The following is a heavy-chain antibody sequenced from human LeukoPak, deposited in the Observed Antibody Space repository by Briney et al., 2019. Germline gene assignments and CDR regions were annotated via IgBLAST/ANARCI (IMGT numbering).Heavy chain of an antibody. D-gene: IGHD6-19*01. CDR2: INWNGDST. CDR3: ARDGVEYSSGWLDY. V-gene: IGHV3-20*04. CDR1: GFTFDDYG. Sequence: GGSLRLSCAASGFTFDDYGMSWVRQAPGKGLEWVSDINWNGDSTGYADSVKGRFTISRDNSKNTLYLQMNSLRAEDTAVYYCARDGVEYSSGWLDYWGQGTLVTVSS. J-gene: IGHJ4*02.